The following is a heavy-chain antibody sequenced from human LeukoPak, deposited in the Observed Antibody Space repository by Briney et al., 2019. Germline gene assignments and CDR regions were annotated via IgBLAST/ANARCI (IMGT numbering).Heavy chain of an antibody. Sequence: GGSLRLSCASSEFSFRNYAISWAGQAPGRGLDWVSSISGSGGSTYSADSVKGRFTISRENSNNTLYLQMNSLRADDTAMYYCAKDLEATITPLSAFDIWGQGTMVTVSS. J-gene: IGHJ3*02. V-gene: IGHV3-23*01. CDR3: AKDLEATITPLSAFDI. CDR2: ISGSGGST. D-gene: IGHD4-23*01. CDR1: EFSFRNYA.